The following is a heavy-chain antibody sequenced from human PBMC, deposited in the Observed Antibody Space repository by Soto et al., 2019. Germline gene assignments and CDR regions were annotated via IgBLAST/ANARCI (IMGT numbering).Heavy chain of an antibody. CDR2: ISAYNGHT. J-gene: IGHJ4*02. Sequence: ASVKVSCKASGYTFTSYGISWVRKVPGQGLEWMVCISAYNGHTNYAQKLQGRVTMTTDTFTSRAYMELRSLTSDDTAVYYCARVAQQLILAHFDYSGQGNLVTVSS. CDR3: ARVAQQLILAHFDY. V-gene: IGHV1-18*04. D-gene: IGHD6-6*01. CDR1: GYTFTSYG.